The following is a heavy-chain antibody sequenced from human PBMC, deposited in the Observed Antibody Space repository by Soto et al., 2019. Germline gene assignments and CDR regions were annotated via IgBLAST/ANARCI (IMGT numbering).Heavy chain of an antibody. D-gene: IGHD6-19*01. V-gene: IGHV4-34*01. CDR3: ASLPGGVAVAGPNLDY. J-gene: IGHJ4*02. Sequence: QVQLQQWGAGLLKPSETLSLTCAVYGGSFSGYYWSWIRQPPGKGLEWIGEINHSGSTNYNPSLKSRVTISVDTSKNQFSLKLSSVTAADTAVYYCASLPGGVAVAGPNLDYWGQGTLVTVSS. CDR1: GGSFSGYY. CDR2: INHSGST.